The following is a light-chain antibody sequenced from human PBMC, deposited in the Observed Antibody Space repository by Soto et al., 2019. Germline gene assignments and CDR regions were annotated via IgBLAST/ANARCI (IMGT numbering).Light chain of an antibody. CDR2: KAS. V-gene: IGKV1-5*03. CDR1: QSISSW. CDR3: QQYNNWPPIT. J-gene: IGKJ5*01. Sequence: IQMTQSPSSLSASVGDRFTMTCRASQSISSWLAWYQQKPGKAPKLLIYKASSLESGVPSRFSGSGSGTEFTLTISSLQSEDFAVYYCQQYNNWPPITFGQGTRLEIK.